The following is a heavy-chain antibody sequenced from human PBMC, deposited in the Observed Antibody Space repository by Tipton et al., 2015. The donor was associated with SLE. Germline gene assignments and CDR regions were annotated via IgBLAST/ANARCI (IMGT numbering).Heavy chain of an antibody. J-gene: IGHJ4*02. CDR2: ISSSGSTL. CDR3: ASPPYGEGVY. CDR1: GFTFSRYE. D-gene: IGHD4-17*01. Sequence: QLVQSGGGLVQPGGSLRLACAASGFTFSRYEMNWVRQAPGKGLEWVSYISSSGSTLYYADSVKGRFTISRDNAKNSLYLQMNSLRAEDTALYYCASPPYGEGVYWGQGTLVTVSS. V-gene: IGHV3-48*03.